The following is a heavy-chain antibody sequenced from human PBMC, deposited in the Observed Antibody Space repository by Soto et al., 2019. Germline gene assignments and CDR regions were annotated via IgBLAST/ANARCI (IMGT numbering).Heavy chain of an antibody. J-gene: IGHJ4*02. D-gene: IGHD3-22*01. CDR3: AKYDSSGSYFDY. Sequence: GWSLRLSCAASGFTFSSYAMSWVRQAPGKGLEWVSAISGSGGSTYYADSVKGRFTISRDNSKNTLYLQMNSLRAEGTAVYYCAKYDSSGSYFDYWGQGTLVTVSS. CDR2: ISGSGGST. V-gene: IGHV3-23*01. CDR1: GFTFSSYA.